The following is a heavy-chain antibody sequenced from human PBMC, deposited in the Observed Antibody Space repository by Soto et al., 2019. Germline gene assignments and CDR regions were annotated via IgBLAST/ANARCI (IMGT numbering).Heavy chain of an antibody. CDR3: ARVEDYYGSVSLNY. CDR1: GFTFSSYS. CDR2: ISSSSSTI. D-gene: IGHD3-10*01. V-gene: IGHV3-48*01. Sequence: VQLVESGGGLVQPGGSLRLSCAASGFTFSSYSMNWVRQAPGKGLEWVSYISSSSSTIYYADSVKGRFTISRDNAKNSLYLQMNSLRAEDTAVYYCARVEDYYGSVSLNYWGQGTLVTVSS. J-gene: IGHJ4*02.